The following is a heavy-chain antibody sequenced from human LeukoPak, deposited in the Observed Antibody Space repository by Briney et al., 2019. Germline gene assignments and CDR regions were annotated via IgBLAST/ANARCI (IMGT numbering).Heavy chain of an antibody. J-gene: IGHJ4*02. CDR2: INHSGST. CDR1: GGSFSGYY. CDR3: ARAASYCSGGSCYSGEKYYFDY. V-gene: IGHV4-34*01. Sequence: SETLSLTCAVYGGSFSGYYWSWIRQPPGKGLEWIGEINHSGSTNYNPSLKSRVTISVDTSKNHFSLQLSSVTAADTAVYYCARAASYCSGGSCYSGEKYYFDYWGQGTLVTVSS. D-gene: IGHD2-15*01.